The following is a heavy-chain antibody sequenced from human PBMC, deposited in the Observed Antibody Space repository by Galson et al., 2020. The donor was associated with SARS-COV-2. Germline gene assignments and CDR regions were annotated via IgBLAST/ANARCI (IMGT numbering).Heavy chain of an antibody. Sequence: GGSLRLSCKFSGFAFRTYDMSWVRQAPGKGLEWVSGISVSTGATVYADAVKGRFTISRDDSKNTLYLQMNSLRVEDTAIYYCPVPAAIGWYFDIWGRGTLVTVSS. D-gene: IGHD2-2*02. J-gene: IGHJ2*01. V-gene: IGHV3-23*01. CDR3: PVPAAIGWYFDI. CDR1: GFAFRTYD. CDR2: ISVSTGAT.